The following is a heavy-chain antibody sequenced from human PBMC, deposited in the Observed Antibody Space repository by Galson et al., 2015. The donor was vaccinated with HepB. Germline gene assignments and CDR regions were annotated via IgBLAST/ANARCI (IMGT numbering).Heavy chain of an antibody. J-gene: IGHJ4*02. D-gene: IGHD3-22*01. CDR3: ARDGSYYDSSGYYSGYYFDY. V-gene: IGHV1-69*13. CDR2: IIPIFGTA. CDR1: GGTFSSYA. Sequence: SVKVSCKASGGTFSSYAISWVRQAPGQGLEWMGGIIPIFGTANYAQKFQGRVTITADESTSTAYMELSSLRSEDTAVYYCARDGSYYDSSGYYSGYYFDYWGQGTLVTVSS.